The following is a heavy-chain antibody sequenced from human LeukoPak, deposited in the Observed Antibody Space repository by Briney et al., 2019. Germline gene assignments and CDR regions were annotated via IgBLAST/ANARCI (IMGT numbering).Heavy chain of an antibody. CDR3: ARVGVRGVNGRAYFDY. Sequence: GEPPKISCQGSGYSFSSYWIGWVRQMPGKGLEWMGIIYPGGSDTTYSPSFQGQVTFSADKSISTAYLQWNSLKASDTAIYYCARVGVRGVNGRAYFDYWGQGTLVTVSS. CDR1: GYSFSSYW. D-gene: IGHD3-10*01. J-gene: IGHJ4*02. CDR2: IYPGGSDT. V-gene: IGHV5-51*01.